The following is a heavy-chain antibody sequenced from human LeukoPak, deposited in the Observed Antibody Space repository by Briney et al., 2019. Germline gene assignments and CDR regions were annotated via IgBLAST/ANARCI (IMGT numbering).Heavy chain of an antibody. CDR2: IYPGEFDI. V-gene: IGHV5-51*01. CDR1: GFTFSTYW. Sequence: GGSLRLSCAASGFTFSTYWMNWVRQAPGKGLEWMGLIYPGEFDIRYSPSFQGQVTISADKSISTAYLQWSSLKASDTAMYYCARHAFHNDNSDYYFAHWGQGTLVTVSS. D-gene: IGHD3-22*01. CDR3: ARHAFHNDNSDYYFAH. J-gene: IGHJ4*02.